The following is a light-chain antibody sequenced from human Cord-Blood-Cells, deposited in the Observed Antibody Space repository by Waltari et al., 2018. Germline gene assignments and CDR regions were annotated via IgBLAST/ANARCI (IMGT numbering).Light chain of an antibody. Sequence: ELVLKPSPATLSLSPGERAILPCRASQGVSSYLAWYQQKPGQAPRLLIYDASNRATGIPARFRGSGPGTDITLTISSLEPEDFAVYYCQQRSNWLTFGGGTKVEIK. J-gene: IGKJ4*01. CDR1: QGVSSY. CDR3: QQRSNWLT. V-gene: IGKV3D-11*01. CDR2: DAS.